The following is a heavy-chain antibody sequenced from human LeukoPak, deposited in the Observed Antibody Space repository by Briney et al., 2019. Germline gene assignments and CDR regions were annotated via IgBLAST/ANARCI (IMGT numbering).Heavy chain of an antibody. CDR2: VSYRGST. J-gene: IGHJ3*01. CDR1: GGPITGYY. D-gene: IGHD6-13*01. Sequence: SETLSLTCTVFGGPITGYYWSWIRQPPGKGLEWIGYVSYRGSTNYNPSLKSRVTISVDTSKNQFSLKLSSVTAADTAVYYCARPYSSNWYDAFHFWGQGTMVTVSS. CDR3: ARPYSSNWYDAFHF. V-gene: IGHV4-59*01.